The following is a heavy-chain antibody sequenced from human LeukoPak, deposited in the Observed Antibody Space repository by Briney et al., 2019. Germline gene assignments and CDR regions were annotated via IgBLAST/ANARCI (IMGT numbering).Heavy chain of an antibody. J-gene: IGHJ4*02. D-gene: IGHD5-12*01. CDR2: IYNSGST. V-gene: IGHV4-59*08. CDR3: ARVRVATTIDS. Sequence: SETLSLTCTVSGGSISSYYWSWIRQPPGKGLEWIGYIYNSGSTNSNPALKSRVTISIDPSKNQFSLRPSSVTAADTAVYYCARVRVATTIDSWGQGTLVTVSS. CDR1: GGSISSYY.